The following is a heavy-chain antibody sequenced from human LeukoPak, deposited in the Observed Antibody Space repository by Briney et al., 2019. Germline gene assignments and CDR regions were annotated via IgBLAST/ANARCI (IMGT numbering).Heavy chain of an antibody. CDR3: GVVQLAHFDY. V-gene: IGHV4-39*01. J-gene: IGHJ4*02. Sequence: SETLSLTCGVSGGSFSGSYWGWIRQPPGKGLEWIGSIYYSGSTYYNPSLKSRVTISVDTSKNQFSLKLSSVTAADTAVYYCGVVQLAHFDYWGQGTLVTVSS. CDR1: GGSFSGSY. CDR2: IYYSGST. D-gene: IGHD6-13*01.